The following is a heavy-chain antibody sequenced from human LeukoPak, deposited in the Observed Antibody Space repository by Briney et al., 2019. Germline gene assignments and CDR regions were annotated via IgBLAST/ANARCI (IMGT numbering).Heavy chain of an antibody. J-gene: IGHJ4*02. CDR2: IRSKAYGGTA. CDR3: TRDRGAYSLYDY. V-gene: IGHV3-49*03. Sequence: PGRSLRLSCTASGFTFGDYAMSWIRQAPGKGLEWVGFIRSKAYGGTADYAASVKGRFTISRDDSKAIAYLQMNSLKTEDTAVYHCTRDRGAYSLYDYWGQGTLVTVSS. D-gene: IGHD4-11*01. CDR1: GFTFGDYA.